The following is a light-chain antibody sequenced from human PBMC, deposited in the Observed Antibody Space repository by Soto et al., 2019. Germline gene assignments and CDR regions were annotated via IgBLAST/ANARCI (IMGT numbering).Light chain of an antibody. CDR3: HSYDSSAHRV. CDR2: QDN. V-gene: IGLV6-57*04. CDR1: GGSIANNY. J-gene: IGLJ3*02. Sequence: NFMLTQPHSVSESPGKTVTISCTRSGGSIANNYVQWYQQRPVSVPTPVIYQDNERPSGVPDRFSGSIDRSSNSASLTISGLRTQDEADYYCHSYDSSAHRVFGGGTKITVL.